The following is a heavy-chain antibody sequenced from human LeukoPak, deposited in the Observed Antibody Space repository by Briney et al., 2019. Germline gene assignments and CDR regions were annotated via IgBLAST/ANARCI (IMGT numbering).Heavy chain of an antibody. CDR3: ARCGANYYYYGMDV. V-gene: IGHV3-11*01. Sequence: GGSLRLSCAASGFTFSDYYISWIRQAPGKGLEWVSYISSSGSTIYYADSVKGRFTISRDNAKNSLYLQMNSLRAEDTAVYYCARCGANYYYYGMDVWGQGTTVTVSS. J-gene: IGHJ6*02. D-gene: IGHD1-26*01. CDR2: ISSSGSTI. CDR1: GFTFSDYY.